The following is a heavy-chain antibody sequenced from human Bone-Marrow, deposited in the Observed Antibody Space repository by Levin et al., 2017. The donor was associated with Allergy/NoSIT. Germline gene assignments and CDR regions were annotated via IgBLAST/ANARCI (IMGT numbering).Heavy chain of an antibody. J-gene: IGHJ5*02. V-gene: IGHV3-49*03. Sequence: GGSLRLSCTGSGFTFGDYAMSWFRQAPGKGLEWVSFIRSKADGGTTQYAASVKGRFTISRDDSKSIAYLQMNSLETEDTAVYYCTRDRINGANERWFDPWGQGTQVTVSS. D-gene: IGHD4/OR15-4a*01. CDR1: GFTFGDYA. CDR2: IRSKADGGTT. CDR3: TRDRINGANERWFDP.